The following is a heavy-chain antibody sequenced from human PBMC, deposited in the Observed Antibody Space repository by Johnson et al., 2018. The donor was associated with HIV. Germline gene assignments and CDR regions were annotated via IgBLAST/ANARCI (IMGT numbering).Heavy chain of an antibody. D-gene: IGHD4-17*01. V-gene: IGHV3-23*04. J-gene: IGHJ3*02. CDR3: AREVAGDYGDSPGAFGI. Sequence: VQLVESGGGLVQPGGSLRLSCAASGFTFSSYAMSWVRQAPGKGLEWVSAISGSGGSTYYADSVKGRFTISRDNSKNTLYLQMNSLRAEDTAVYYCAREVAGDYGDSPGAFGIWGQGTMVTVSS. CDR2: ISGSGGST. CDR1: GFTFSSYA.